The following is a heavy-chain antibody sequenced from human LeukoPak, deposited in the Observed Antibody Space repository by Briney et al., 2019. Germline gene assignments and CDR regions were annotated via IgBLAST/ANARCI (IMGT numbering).Heavy chain of an antibody. J-gene: IGHJ4*02. V-gene: IGHV3-9*01. D-gene: IGHD3-10*01. CDR1: GFTFDDYA. CDR3: AKVHYDGSGSYYNPLDD. CDR2: ISWNSGSI. Sequence: GRSLRLSCAASGFTFDDYAMHWVRQAPGKGLEWVSGISWNSGSIGYADSVKGRFTISRDNAKNSLYLQMNSLRAKDTALYYCAKVHYDGSGSYYNPLDDWGQGTLVTVSS.